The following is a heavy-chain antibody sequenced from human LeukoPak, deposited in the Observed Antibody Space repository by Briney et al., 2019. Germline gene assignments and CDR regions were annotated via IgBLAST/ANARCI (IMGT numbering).Heavy chain of an antibody. Sequence: ASVRVSCKVSGYSLSELSTHWVRQAPGQGLEWMGGFDPGDDETIYAQKFQGRVTMTEDTSTDTAYLELSSLRSEDTAVYFCATEKDLLLDSWGQGTPVTVSS. CDR1: GYSLSELS. CDR2: FDPGDDET. J-gene: IGHJ5*01. CDR3: ATEKDLLLDS. V-gene: IGHV1-24*01. D-gene: IGHD1-26*01.